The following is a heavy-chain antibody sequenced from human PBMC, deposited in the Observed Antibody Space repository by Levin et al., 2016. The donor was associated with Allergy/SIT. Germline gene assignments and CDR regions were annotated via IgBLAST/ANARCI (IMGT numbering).Heavy chain of an antibody. D-gene: IGHD2-15*01. CDR2: INHSGST. J-gene: IGHJ6*03. V-gene: IGHV4-34*01. CDR1: GGSFSGYY. CDR3: ARGRKVQRYCSGGSCLRRYYYYYMDV. Sequence: SETLSLTCAVYGGSFSGYYWSWIRQPPGKGLEWIGEINHSGSTNYNPSLKSRVTISVDTSKNQFSLKLSSVTAADTAVYYCARGRKVQRYCSGGSCLRRYYYYYMDVWGKGTTVTVSS.